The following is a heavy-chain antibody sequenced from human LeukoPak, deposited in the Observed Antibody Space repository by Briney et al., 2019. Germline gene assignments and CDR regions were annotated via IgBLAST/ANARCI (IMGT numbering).Heavy chain of an antibody. CDR3: ARGGGSYPKQNFDN. Sequence: PGGSLRLSCTASGFTFRDYTINWVRQAPGKGLEWVSAIDKSGTFIKYADSVKGRFTVSRDNAKNSLFLQMNSLKVEDTAVYYCARGGGSYPKQNFDNWGQGALVTVSS. CDR2: IDKSGTFI. J-gene: IGHJ4*02. D-gene: IGHD1-26*01. V-gene: IGHV3-21*01. CDR1: GFTFRDYT.